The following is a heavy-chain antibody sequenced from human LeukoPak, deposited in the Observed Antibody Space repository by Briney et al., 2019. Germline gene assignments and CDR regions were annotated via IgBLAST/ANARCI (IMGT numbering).Heavy chain of an antibody. V-gene: IGHV4-39*07. CDR1: GGSISSSSYY. Sequence: SETLSLTCTVSGGSISSSSYYWGWIRQPPGKGLEWIGSIYYSGSTYYNPSLKSRVTISVDTSKNQFSLKLSSVTAADTAVYYCARVHIPIAAAGHFDYWGQGTLVTVSS. CDR2: IYYSGST. J-gene: IGHJ4*02. CDR3: ARVHIPIAAAGHFDY. D-gene: IGHD6-13*01.